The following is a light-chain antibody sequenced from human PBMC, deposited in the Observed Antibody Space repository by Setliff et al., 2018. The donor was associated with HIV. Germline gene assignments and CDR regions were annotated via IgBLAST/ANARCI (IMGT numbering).Light chain of an antibody. CDR2: DVT. CDR1: SSDVGGYNY. Sequence: QSALTQPASVSGSPGQSITISCTGTSSDVGGYNYVSWYQHYPGKAPKFMIYDVTTRPSGVSNRFSGSKSGNTASLTISGLQAEDEADYYCCSYAGSYTPVIFGGGTKVTVL. J-gene: IGLJ2*01. CDR3: CSYAGSYTPVI. V-gene: IGLV2-14*03.